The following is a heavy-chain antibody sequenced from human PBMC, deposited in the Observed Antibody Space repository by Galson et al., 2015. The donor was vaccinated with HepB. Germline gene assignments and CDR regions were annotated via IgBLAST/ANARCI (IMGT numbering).Heavy chain of an antibody. Sequence: PALVKPTQTLTLTCTFSGFSLNTSGVGVGWIRQPPGKALEWLALIYWDDDKRYSPSLKSRLTITKDTSKNQVVLTMTNMDPVDTATYYCAHTGLWELSYYDSSGYYVWGQGTLVTVSS. D-gene: IGHD3-22*01. CDR1: GFSLNTSGVG. J-gene: IGHJ4*02. CDR3: AHTGLWELSYYDSSGYYV. CDR2: IYWDDDK. V-gene: IGHV2-5*02.